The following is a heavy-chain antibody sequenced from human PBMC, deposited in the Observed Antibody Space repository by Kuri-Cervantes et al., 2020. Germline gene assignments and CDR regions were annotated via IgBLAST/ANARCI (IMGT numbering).Heavy chain of an antibody. V-gene: IGHV1-18*01. D-gene: IGHD1-26*01. J-gene: IGHJ4*02. CDR3: ARDLGVGAPIDY. Sequence: ASVKVSCKASGYTFTSYGISWVRQAPGQGLEWMGWISAYNGNTNYAQKLQGRVTMTRDTSISTAYMELSRLRSDDTAVYYCARDLGVGAPIDYWGQGTRVTVSS. CDR2: ISAYNGNT. CDR1: GYTFTSYG.